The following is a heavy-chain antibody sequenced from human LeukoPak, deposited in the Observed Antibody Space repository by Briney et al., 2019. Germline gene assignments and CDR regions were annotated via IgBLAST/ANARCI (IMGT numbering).Heavy chain of an antibody. CDR1: GYTFTSYD. CDR2: MNPNSGNT. CDR3: ARANRYCSSTSCYTHYYYGMDV. D-gene: IGHD2-2*02. V-gene: IGHV1-8*01. J-gene: IGHJ6*02. Sequence: ASVKVSCKASGYTFTSYDINWVRQATGQGLEWMGWMNPNSGNTGYAQKFQGRVTMTRNTSISTAYMELNSLRSEDTAVYYCARANRYCSSTSCYTHYYYGMDVWGQGTTVTVSS.